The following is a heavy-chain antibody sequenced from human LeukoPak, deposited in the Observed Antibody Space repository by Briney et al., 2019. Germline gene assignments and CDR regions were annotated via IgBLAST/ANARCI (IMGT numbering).Heavy chain of an antibody. V-gene: IGHV4-34*01. CDR2: INHSGST. CDR1: GVSFSGYY. J-gene: IGHJ6*03. CDR3: ARSVYYYMDV. Sequence: ASETLSLTCAVYGVSFSGYYWSWIRQPPGKGLEWIGEINHSGSTNYNPSLNSRVTISVDTSKNQFSLKLSSVTAADTAVYYCARSVYYYMDVWGKGTTVTVSS.